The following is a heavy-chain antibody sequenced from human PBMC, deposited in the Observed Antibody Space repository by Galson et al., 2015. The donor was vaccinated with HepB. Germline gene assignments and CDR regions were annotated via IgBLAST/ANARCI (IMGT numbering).Heavy chain of an antibody. Sequence: SLRLSCAASGFTFSSYAMHWVRQAPGKGLEWVAVISYDGSNKYYADSVKGRFTISRDNSKNTLYLQMNSLRAEDTAVYYCASESYYDFWSGYTNVDYWGQGTLVTVSS. V-gene: IGHV3-30-3*01. D-gene: IGHD3-3*01. J-gene: IGHJ4*02. CDR3: ASESYYDFWSGYTNVDY. CDR2: ISYDGSNK. CDR1: GFTFSSYA.